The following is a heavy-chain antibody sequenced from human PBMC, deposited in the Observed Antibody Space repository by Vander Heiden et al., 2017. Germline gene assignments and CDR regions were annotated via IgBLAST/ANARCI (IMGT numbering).Heavy chain of an antibody. J-gene: IGHJ3*02. CDR2: ISSSGSTI. V-gene: IGHV3-11*01. D-gene: IGHD2-21*02. Sequence: QVQLVESGGGLVKPGGSLRLSCAASGFTFSDYYMGWIRQAPGKGLEWVSYISSSGSTIYYADSVKGRFTISRDNAKNSLYLQMNSLRAEDTAVYYCARDRHIVVVTAIPHDAFDIWGQGTMVTVSS. CDR3: ARDRHIVVVTAIPHDAFDI. CDR1: GFTFSDYY.